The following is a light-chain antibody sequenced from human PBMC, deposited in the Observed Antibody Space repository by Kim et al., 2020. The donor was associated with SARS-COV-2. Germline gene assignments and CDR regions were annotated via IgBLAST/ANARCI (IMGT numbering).Light chain of an antibody. V-gene: IGKV3-20*01. CDR1: QIVSSSY. J-gene: IGKJ3*01. CDR2: GAS. Sequence: ENVLTQSPGTLSLSPGERATLSCRASQIVSSSYLAWYQQKPGQAPRLLIYGASSRATGIPDRFSGSGSETDFTLTISSLQPEDFATYFCQQSYITPFTFGPGTKVDIK. CDR3: QQSYITPFT.